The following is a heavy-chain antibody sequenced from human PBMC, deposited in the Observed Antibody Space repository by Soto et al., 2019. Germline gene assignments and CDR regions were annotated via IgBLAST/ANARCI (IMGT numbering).Heavy chain of an antibody. CDR1: GFSFSSYW. CDR3: ARSPGGYYID. Sequence: GGSLRLSCADSGFSFSSYWMHWVRQGPGKGLVWVSRINTDGSSTNYADSVKGRFTISRDNAKNTLYLQMNSLRAEDTAVYYCARSPGGYYIDWGQGTMVTVSS. J-gene: IGHJ3*01. CDR2: INTDGSST. D-gene: IGHD3-9*01. V-gene: IGHV3-74*01.